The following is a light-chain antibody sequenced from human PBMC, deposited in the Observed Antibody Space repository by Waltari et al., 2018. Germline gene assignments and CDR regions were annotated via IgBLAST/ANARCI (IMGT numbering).Light chain of an antibody. CDR3: QQYYSTPSWT. CDR2: WAS. Sequence: DIVMTQSPDSLAVSLGERATINCKSSQSVLYSSNNKNYLAWYQQKPGQPPKRHIYWASTRESGVPDRFSGSGSGTDFTLTISSLQAEDVAVYYCQQYYSTPSWTFGQGTKVEIK. J-gene: IGKJ1*01. V-gene: IGKV4-1*01. CDR1: QSVLYSSNNKNY.